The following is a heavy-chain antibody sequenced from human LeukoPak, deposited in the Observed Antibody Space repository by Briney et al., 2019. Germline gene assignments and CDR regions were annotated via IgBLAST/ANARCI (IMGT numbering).Heavy chain of an antibody. Sequence: SETLSLTCTVSGGSISRSGYYWSWIRQHPGKGLEWIGYIYYSGSTYYNPSLKSRVTISVDTSRNQFSLKLSSVTAADTAVYYCARDLRSSSSSGINYYGMDVWGQGTTVTVSS. D-gene: IGHD6-6*01. CDR2: IYYSGST. CDR1: GGSISRSGYY. CDR3: ARDLRSSSSSGINYYGMDV. J-gene: IGHJ6*02. V-gene: IGHV4-31*03.